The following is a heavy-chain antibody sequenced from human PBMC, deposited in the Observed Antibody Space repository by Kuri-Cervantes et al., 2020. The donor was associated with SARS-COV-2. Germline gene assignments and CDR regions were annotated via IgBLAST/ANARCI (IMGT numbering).Heavy chain of an antibody. CDR1: GFTFSSYS. Sequence: GGSLRLSCAASGFTFSSYSMNWVRQAPGKGLEWVSYISSSGSYTNYADSVKGRFTISRDNAKNSLYLQMNSLRAEDTAVYYCARADTAMATVDYWGQGTLVTVSS. CDR2: ISSSGSYT. D-gene: IGHD5-18*01. V-gene: IGHV3-21*05. CDR3: ARADTAMATVDY. J-gene: IGHJ4*02.